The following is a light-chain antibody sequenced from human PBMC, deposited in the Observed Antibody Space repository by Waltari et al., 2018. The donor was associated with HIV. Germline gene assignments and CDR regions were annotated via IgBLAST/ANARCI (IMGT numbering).Light chain of an antibody. Sequence: DIVMTQSPDSLAVSLGERATINCTSNRTVFYSSDNRNYLAWYLQRPGQSPKVLIFWASTRAYGVPARFSGSGSGTDFSLTLSSLQADDVGIYYCQQYFSVPPTFGGGTKVEI. CDR3: QQYFSVPPT. CDR2: WAS. CDR1: RTVFYSSDNRNY. J-gene: IGKJ4*01. V-gene: IGKV4-1*01.